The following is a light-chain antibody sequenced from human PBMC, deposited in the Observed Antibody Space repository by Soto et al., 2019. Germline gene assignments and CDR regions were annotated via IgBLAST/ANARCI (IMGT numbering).Light chain of an antibody. V-gene: IGKV2-28*01. CDR3: MQVLQTPLT. CDR2: LSS. CDR1: HSLLASDGDTF. Sequence: IVMTQTALSLFVTPGQPASISCKSSHSLLASDGDTFLFWHLQRSGQPPQLLIYLSSNRSSGVPDRFSGSGSGTDFTLKISRVEAEDVGVYYCMQVLQTPLTFGGGTKVDIK. J-gene: IGKJ4*01.